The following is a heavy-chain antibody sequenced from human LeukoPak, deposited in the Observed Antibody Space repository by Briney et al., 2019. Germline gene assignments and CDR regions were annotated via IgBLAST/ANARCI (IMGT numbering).Heavy chain of an antibody. CDR1: GGTFSSYA. CDR2: IIPIFGTA. J-gene: IGHJ2*01. V-gene: IGHV1-69*05. Sequence: ASVKVSCKASGGTFSSYAISWVREAPGQGREWMGGIIPIFGTANYAQKFQGRVTITTDESTSTAYMELSSLRSEDIALYYCASAPYSSGWRSYWYFDLSGPGNLVTVSS. CDR3: ASAPYSSGWRSYWYFDL. D-gene: IGHD6-19*01.